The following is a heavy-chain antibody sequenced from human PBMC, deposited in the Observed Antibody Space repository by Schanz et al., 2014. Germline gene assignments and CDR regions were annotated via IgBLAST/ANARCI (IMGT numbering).Heavy chain of an antibody. CDR3: AREWSSFDY. V-gene: IGHV4-59*02. CDR2: ISYGGLS. Sequence: QVHLQESGPGLVKPSETLSVTCTVSGGSVSTYKWGWIRQPPGKGLEYIGLISYGGLSDYNPSLKSRVTISLDTSKNQFSLNLNSVTAADTAVYYCAREWSSFDYWGQGALVSVSS. D-gene: IGHD3-10*01. J-gene: IGHJ4*02. CDR1: GGSVSTYK.